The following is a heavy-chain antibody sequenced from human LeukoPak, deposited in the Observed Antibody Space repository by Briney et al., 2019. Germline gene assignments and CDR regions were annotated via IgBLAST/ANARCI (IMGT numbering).Heavy chain of an antibody. V-gene: IGHV4-59*08. J-gene: IGHJ3*02. Sequence: SSETLSLTCAVYGGSFSGYYWSWIRQPPGKGLEWIGYIYYSGSTNYNPSLKSRVTISVDTSKNQFSLKLSSVTAADTAVYYCARHIPDSSGYSDAFDIWGQGTMVTVSS. CDR1: GGSFSGYY. D-gene: IGHD3-22*01. CDR2: IYYSGST. CDR3: ARHIPDSSGYSDAFDI.